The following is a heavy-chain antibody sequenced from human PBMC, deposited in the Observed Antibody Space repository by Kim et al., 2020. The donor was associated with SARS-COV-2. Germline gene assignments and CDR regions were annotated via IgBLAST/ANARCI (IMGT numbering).Heavy chain of an antibody. D-gene: IGHD4-17*01. CDR3: ARGSRIGDYDWFDP. J-gene: IGHJ5*02. V-gene: IGHV3-66*01. Sequence: AHSVKGMFTVSRVTSTNTLYLQMNTLRVEDTAVYYCARGSRIGDYDWFDPWGQGTLVTVSS.